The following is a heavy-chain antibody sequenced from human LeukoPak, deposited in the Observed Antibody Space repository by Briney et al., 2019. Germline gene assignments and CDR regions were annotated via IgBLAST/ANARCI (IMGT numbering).Heavy chain of an antibody. CDR3: AKDGVAILRRDHAYPDY. J-gene: IGHJ4*02. D-gene: IGHD3-3*01. V-gene: IGHV3-30*18. Sequence: GRSLRLSCAASGFTFSSYGMHWVRQAPGKGLEGVAVISYDGSNKYYADSVKGRFTISRDNSKNTLYLQMNSLRAEDTAVYYCAKDGVAILRRDHAYPDYWGQGTLVTVSS. CDR2: ISYDGSNK. CDR1: GFTFSSYG.